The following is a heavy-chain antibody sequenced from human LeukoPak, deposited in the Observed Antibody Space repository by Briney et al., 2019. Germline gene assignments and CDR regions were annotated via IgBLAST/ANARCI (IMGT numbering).Heavy chain of an antibody. J-gene: IGHJ1*01. CDR2: IKPDGSVG. V-gene: IGHV3-7*01. CDR3: AQNLVAAAGDH. CDR1: GFTFSSYW. D-gene: IGHD6-13*01. Sequence: GGSLRLSCAASGFTFSSYWMTWVRQAPGKGLEWVANIKPDGSVGYYVDSVRGRFIISRDNAGNSLYLQMNSLRVEDTAVYYCAQNLVAAAGDHWGQGTLLIVSS.